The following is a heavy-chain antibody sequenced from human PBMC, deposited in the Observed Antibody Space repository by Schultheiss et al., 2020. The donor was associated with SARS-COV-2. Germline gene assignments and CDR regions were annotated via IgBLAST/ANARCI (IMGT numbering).Heavy chain of an antibody. J-gene: IGHJ6*03. CDR2: IYPGDSDT. CDR1: GYIFSTYW. V-gene: IGHV5-51*01. D-gene: IGHD3-10*01. CDR3: ARLASGWYYYYYMDV. Sequence: GESLKISCQGSGYIFSTYWIGWVRQMPGKGLEWMGIIYPGDSDTRYSPSFQGQVTISADKSISTAYLQWSSLKASDTAMYYCARLASGWYYYYYMDVWGKGTTVTVSS.